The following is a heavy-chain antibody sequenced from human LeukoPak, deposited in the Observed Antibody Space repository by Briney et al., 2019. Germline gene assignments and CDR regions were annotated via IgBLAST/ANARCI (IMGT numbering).Heavy chain of an antibody. CDR2: IYGSGSA. Sequence: PSETLSLTCTVSGASVSSDTYYWNWMRQPQGKGLEWIGYIYGSGSADYHPSLKSRVTISVDSSLNHLSLKLTSVTPTDTAVYYCVANGEYWAQGTLVTVSS. CDR3: VANGEY. CDR1: GASVSSDTYY. J-gene: IGHJ4*02. V-gene: IGHV4-61*03.